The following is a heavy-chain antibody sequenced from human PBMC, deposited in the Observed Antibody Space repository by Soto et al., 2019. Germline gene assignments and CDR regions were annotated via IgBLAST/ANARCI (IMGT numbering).Heavy chain of an antibody. CDR1: GYTLTELS. Sequence: ASVKVSCKVSGYTLTELSMHWVRQAPGKGLEWMGGFDPEDGETIYAQKFQGRVTMTEDTSTDTAYMELSSLRSEDTAVYYCATIGNYYDSSGLGLPFFDLWGQGTMVTVSS. J-gene: IGHJ3*01. D-gene: IGHD3-22*01. CDR3: ATIGNYYDSSGLGLPFFDL. CDR2: FDPEDGET. V-gene: IGHV1-24*01.